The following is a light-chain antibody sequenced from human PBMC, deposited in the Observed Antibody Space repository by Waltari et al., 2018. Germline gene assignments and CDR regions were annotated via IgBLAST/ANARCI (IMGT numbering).Light chain of an antibody. CDR2: AAS. CDR1: QSISSY. V-gene: IGKV1-39*01. CDR3: QHTYSTPLYT. J-gene: IGKJ2*01. Sequence: DIQMTQSPSSLSASVGDRVTITCRASQSISSYLNWYQQKPGKAPKLLIYAASSLQSGVPSRFSGSGSGTDFTLTVNSLQPEDFATYYCQHTYSTPLYTFGQWTKLEIK.